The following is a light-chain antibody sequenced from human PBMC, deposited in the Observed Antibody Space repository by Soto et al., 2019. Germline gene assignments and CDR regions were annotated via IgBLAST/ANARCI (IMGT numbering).Light chain of an antibody. CDR1: QSISNY. J-gene: IGKJ4*01. CDR2: AAS. Sequence: DIQMTESPSSLSASVGYRVTITCRASQSISNYLNWYQHKAGKAPKVLIYAASSLQRGVPSRFSGSASGTEFTLTISGLQPEDSATYYCLQHNSYPLNFGGGTKVDIK. CDR3: LQHNSYPLN. V-gene: IGKV1-17*01.